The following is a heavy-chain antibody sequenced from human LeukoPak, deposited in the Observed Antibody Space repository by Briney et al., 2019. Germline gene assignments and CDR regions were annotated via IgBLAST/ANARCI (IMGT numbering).Heavy chain of an antibody. CDR2: ISYDGSNK. CDR3: ARGPTYYYDSSGDSVY. CDR1: GFTFSSYA. J-gene: IGHJ4*02. V-gene: IGHV3-30*01. D-gene: IGHD3-22*01. Sequence: GGTLRLFCAASGFTFSSYAMHWVRQAPGKGLEGVAVISYDGSNKYYADCVKGRFTISRDNSKNTLYLQMNSLRAEDTAVYYCARGPTYYYDSSGDSVYWGQGTPVTVSS.